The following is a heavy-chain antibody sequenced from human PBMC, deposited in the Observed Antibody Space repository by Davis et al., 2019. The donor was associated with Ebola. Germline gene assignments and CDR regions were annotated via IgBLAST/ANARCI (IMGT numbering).Heavy chain of an antibody. J-gene: IGHJ6*02. CDR2: INPSGGST. CDR1: GGTFSSYA. CDR3: ASGGGYGGYGMDV. D-gene: IGHD5-12*01. V-gene: IGHV1-46*01. Sequence: ASVKVSCKASGGTFSSYAISRVRQAPGQGPEWMGIINPSGGSTSYAQKFQGRVTMTRDTSTSTVYMELSSLRSEDTAVYYCASGGGYGGYGMDVWGQGTTVTVSS.